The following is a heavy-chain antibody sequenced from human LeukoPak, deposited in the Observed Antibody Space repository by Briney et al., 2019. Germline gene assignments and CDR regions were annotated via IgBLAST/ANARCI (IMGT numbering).Heavy chain of an antibody. CDR1: GFTFSTYA. D-gene: IGHD6-19*01. CDR3: AKNGQEGSAWTRMGYHYYYMDV. CDR2: ISGSGGSN. J-gene: IGHJ6*03. V-gene: IGHV3-23*01. Sequence: GGSLRLSCAASGFTFSTYAMNWVRPAPGQGLEWVSVISGSGGSNSYADSVRGRFTISRDNSKNSLYLQMNSLRAEDTAVYYCAKNGQEGSAWTRMGYHYYYMDVWGKGTTVTVSS.